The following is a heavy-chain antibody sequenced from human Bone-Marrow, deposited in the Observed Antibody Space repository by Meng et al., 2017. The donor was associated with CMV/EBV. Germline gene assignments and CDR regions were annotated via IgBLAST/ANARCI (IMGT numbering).Heavy chain of an antibody. CDR1: GFTFSSYA. Sequence: GGSLRLSCAASGFTFSSYAMSWVRQAPGKGLEWVSAISGSGGSTYYADSVKGRFTISRDNSKNTLYLQMNSLRAEDTAVYYCAKRRDYYDSSGYSYWGQGTRVTVSS. CDR2: ISGSGGST. D-gene: IGHD3-22*01. CDR3: AKRRDYYDSSGYSY. J-gene: IGHJ4*02. V-gene: IGHV3-23*01.